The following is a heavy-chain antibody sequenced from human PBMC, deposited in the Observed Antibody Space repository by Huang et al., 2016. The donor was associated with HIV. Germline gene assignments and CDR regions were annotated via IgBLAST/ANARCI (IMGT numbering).Heavy chain of an antibody. CDR1: GFTFNSYA. CDR3: SRDDFWSGYSDYYGLDV. V-gene: IGHV3-23*01. J-gene: IGHJ6*02. Sequence: EVQLLESGGGLVQPGGSLRLSCAASGFTFNSYAMRWVRQAPGKGLEWVSASSGRGGNTYYADSVKGRFTISRDNSKNTLFLQMSGLRAEDTAVYYCSRDDFWSGYSDYYGLDVWGQGTTVTVSS. CDR2: SSGRGGNT. D-gene: IGHD3-3*01.